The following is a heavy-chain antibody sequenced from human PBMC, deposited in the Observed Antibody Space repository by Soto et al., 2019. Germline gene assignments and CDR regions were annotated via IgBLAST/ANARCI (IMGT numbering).Heavy chain of an antibody. V-gene: IGHV1-46*01. CDR3: ARVRTGPIDY. D-gene: IGHD3-9*01. CDR2: VNPSGGST. CDR1: GYTFTSYY. J-gene: IGHJ4*02. Sequence: ASVKVSCKASGYTFTSYYIHWVRQAPGQRPEWMGIVNPSGGSTNYAQKFQGRVTMTRDTSTSTVYMYLSSLTSEDTTVYYCARVRTGPIDYWGQGTLVTVSS.